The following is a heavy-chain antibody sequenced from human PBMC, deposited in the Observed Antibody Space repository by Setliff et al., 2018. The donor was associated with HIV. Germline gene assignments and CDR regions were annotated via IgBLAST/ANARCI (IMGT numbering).Heavy chain of an antibody. CDR2: ISFSGT. V-gene: IGHV4-39*07. J-gene: IGHJ4*02. D-gene: IGHD6-19*01. CDR3: GRSSTAGFDF. Sequence: PSETLSLTCSVSGGSVMSKVYYWAWIRQPPGKGLEWIGSISFSGTYLNPSLKSRVTISVDRSKDQFSLKMTSVTAADTAIYYCGRSSTAGFDFWGQGTLVTVSS. CDR1: GGSVMSKVYY.